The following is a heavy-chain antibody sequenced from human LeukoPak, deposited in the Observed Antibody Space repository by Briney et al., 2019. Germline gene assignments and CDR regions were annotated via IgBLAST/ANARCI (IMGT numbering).Heavy chain of an antibody. D-gene: IGHD4-17*01. J-gene: IGHJ4*02. Sequence: SETLSLTCTVSGGSISSSSYYWGWIRQPPGKGLEWIGSIYYSGSTYYNPSLKSRVTISVDTSKNQFSLKLSSVTAADTAVYYCAAALRDYGDCDYWGQGTLVTVSS. CDR1: GGSISSSSYY. V-gene: IGHV4-39*07. CDR2: IYYSGST. CDR3: AAALRDYGDCDY.